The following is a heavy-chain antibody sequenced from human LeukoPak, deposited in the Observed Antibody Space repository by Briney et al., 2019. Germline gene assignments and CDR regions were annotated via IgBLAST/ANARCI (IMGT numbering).Heavy chain of an antibody. D-gene: IGHD6-6*01. J-gene: IGHJ4*02. CDR2: ITGSGGST. V-gene: IGHV3-23*01. Sequence: GGSLRLSCATSGFTFSTYAMSWVRQAPGKGLEWVSGITGSGGSTHYADSVKGRFAISRDNSMSMLFLQMSSLRVEDTALYYCAKDVGGSSFFDYWGQGISVTVSS. CDR3: AKDVGGSSFFDY. CDR1: GFTFSTYA.